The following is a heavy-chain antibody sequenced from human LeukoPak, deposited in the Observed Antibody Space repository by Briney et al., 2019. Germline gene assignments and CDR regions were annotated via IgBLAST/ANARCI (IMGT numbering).Heavy chain of an antibody. CDR1: GFTFSNYA. CDR3: AKGGYCSSTSCYVGWFDP. D-gene: IGHD2-2*01. Sequence: PGGSLRLSCAASGFTFSNYAMSWVRQAPGKGLEWVSAISGGGGSTYYADSVKGRFTISRDNSKNTLFLQMNSLRAEDTAVYYCAKGGYCSSTSCYVGWFDPWGQGTLVTVSS. V-gene: IGHV3-23*01. J-gene: IGHJ5*02. CDR2: ISGGGGST.